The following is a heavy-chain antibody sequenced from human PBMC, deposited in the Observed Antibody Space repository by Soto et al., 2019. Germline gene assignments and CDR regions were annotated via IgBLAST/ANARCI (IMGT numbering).Heavy chain of an antibody. V-gene: IGHV4-59*08. CDR3: ARRYGSSLDY. Sequence: PSETLSLTCTVSGGSISSYYWSWIRQPPGKGLEWIGYIYYSGSTNYNPSLKSRVTISVDTSKNHFSLKLSSVTAADTAVYYCARRYGSSLDYWGQGTLVTVSS. J-gene: IGHJ4*02. CDR2: IYYSGST. D-gene: IGHD6-13*01. CDR1: GGSISSYY.